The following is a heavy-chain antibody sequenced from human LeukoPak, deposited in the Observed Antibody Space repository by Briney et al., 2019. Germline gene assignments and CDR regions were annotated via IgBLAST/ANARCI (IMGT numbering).Heavy chain of an antibody. CDR2: VYYSGST. D-gene: IGHD2-15*01. J-gene: IGHJ4*02. V-gene: IGHV4-59*02. Sequence: SETLSPTCVVSGGSVSGYYWGWIRQPPGRGLEWIGYVYYSGSTNYNPSFKSRITISVDTSRNQFSLQLSSVTAADTAVYYCARIHRYCSGGACYVLDNWGQGTLVAVSS. CDR3: ARIHRYCSGGACYVLDN. CDR1: GGSVSGYY.